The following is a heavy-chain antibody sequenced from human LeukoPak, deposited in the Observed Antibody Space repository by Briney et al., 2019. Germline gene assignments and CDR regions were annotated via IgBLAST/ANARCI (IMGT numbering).Heavy chain of an antibody. CDR2: IYYSGSS. Sequence: SETLSLTCTVSGYSISSGYYWGWIRQPPGKGLEWIGYIYYSGSSNYNPSLKSRVTISVDTSKNQFSLKLSSVTAADTAVYYCARVYGSGYDFRGAFDIWGQGTMVTVSS. CDR3: ARVYGSGYDFRGAFDI. D-gene: IGHD5-12*01. CDR1: GYSISSGYY. J-gene: IGHJ3*02. V-gene: IGHV4-61*01.